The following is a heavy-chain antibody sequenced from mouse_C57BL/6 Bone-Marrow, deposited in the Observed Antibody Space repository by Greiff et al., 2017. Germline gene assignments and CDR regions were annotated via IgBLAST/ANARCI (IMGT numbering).Heavy chain of an antibody. CDR3: ARVWLRGRYFDY. Sequence: EVKLVESGGGLVKPGGSLKLSCAASGFTFSSYAMSWVRQTPEKRLEWVATISDGGSYTYYPDNVKGRFTFSRDNAKNNLYLQMSHLKSEDTAMYYCARVWLRGRYFDYWGQGTTLTVSS. CDR1: GFTFSSYA. CDR2: ISDGGSYT. V-gene: IGHV5-4*03. D-gene: IGHD2-2*01. J-gene: IGHJ2*01.